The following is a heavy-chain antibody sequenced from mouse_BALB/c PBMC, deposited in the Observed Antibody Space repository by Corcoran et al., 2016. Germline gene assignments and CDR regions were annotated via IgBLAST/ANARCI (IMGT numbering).Heavy chain of an antibody. CDR2: IYPRDGST. CDR3: ARDGNYLAWFAY. V-gene: IGHV1S12*01. D-gene: IGHD2-1*01. CDR1: GYTFTSYY. J-gene: IGHJ3*01. Sequence: QVQLQQSGPELVKPGASVKISCKASGYTFTSYYIHWVKQRPGQGLAWIGYIYPRDGSTNYNEKFKGKATLTADTSSSTAYMQLSSLTSEDSAVYFCARDGNYLAWFAYWGQGTLVTVSA.